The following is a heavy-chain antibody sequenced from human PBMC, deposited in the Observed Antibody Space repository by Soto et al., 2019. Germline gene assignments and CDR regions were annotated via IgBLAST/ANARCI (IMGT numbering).Heavy chain of an antibody. Sequence: GGSLRLSCAASGFTFSSYWMHWVRQAPGKGLVWVSRINSDKSSANYADSVKGRFTISRDSAKNTVYLQMSSLSDEDTAMYFCARGVESTRNAMDVWGQGTTVTVSS. CDR2: INSDKSSA. CDR3: ARGVESTRNAMDV. D-gene: IGHD2-15*01. J-gene: IGHJ6*02. V-gene: IGHV3-74*01. CDR1: GFTFSSYW.